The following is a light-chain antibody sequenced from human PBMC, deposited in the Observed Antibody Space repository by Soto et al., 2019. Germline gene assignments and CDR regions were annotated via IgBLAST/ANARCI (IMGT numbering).Light chain of an antibody. J-gene: IGKJ4*01. V-gene: IGKV3-20*01. Sequence: EIVLTQSPGTLSLSPGEGATLSCRASQSVSSSYLAWYQQKPGQAPRLLIYGASSRATGIPDRFSGSGPGTDFTLTISRLEPEDFAVYYCQQYGSSLRLTFGGGTKVDIK. CDR3: QQYGSSLRLT. CDR2: GAS. CDR1: QSVSSSY.